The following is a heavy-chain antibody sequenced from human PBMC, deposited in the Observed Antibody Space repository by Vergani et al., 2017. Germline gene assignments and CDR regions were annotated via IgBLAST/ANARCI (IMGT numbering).Heavy chain of an antibody. CDR2: MFYSGTT. CDR3: ASPRGGGGLRLYFQH. J-gene: IGHJ1*01. V-gene: IGHV4-39*01. Sequence: QLLLQDSGPGQVKPSETLSLTCGVSDGSINSRSYYWAWIRQPPGKGLEWIGMMFYSGTTYYNPSLKSRVTISVDTSKNQFSLKLSSVTAADTAVYYCASPRGGGGLRLYFQHWGQGTLVTVSS. D-gene: IGHD2-15*01. CDR1: DGSINSRSYY.